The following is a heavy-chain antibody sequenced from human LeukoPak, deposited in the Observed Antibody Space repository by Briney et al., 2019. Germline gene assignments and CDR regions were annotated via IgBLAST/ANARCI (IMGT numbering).Heavy chain of an antibody. D-gene: IGHD6-19*01. CDR2: INHSGST. J-gene: IGHJ4*02. V-gene: IGHV4-34*01. CDR1: GGSFSGYY. Sequence: SETLSLTCAVYGGSFSGYYWSWIRQPPGKGLEWIGEINHSGSTNYNPSLKSRVAISVDTSKNQFSLKLSSVTAADTAVYYCARSGYSSGWYYFGYRGQGTLVTVSS. CDR3: ARSGYSSGWYYFGY.